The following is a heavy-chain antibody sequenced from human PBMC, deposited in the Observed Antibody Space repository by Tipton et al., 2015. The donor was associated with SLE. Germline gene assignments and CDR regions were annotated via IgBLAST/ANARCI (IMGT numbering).Heavy chain of an antibody. CDR2: IIPIFATA. J-gene: IGHJ4*02. CDR1: GGTFSSYA. Sequence: QSGPEVKKPGSSVKVSCKASGGTFSSYAISWVRQAPGQGLEWMGRIIPIFATANYAQNFQGRVTITADESTSTAYMELSSLRSDDTAVYYCASITAAGHGWGQGTLVTVSS. V-gene: IGHV1-69*13. D-gene: IGHD6-13*01. CDR3: ASITAAGHG.